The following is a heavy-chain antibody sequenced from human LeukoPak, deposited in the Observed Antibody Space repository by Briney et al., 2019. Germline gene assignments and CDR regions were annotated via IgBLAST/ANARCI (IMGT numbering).Heavy chain of an antibody. CDR2: ISAYNGNT. D-gene: IGHD3-10*01. CDR3: ARPSGRWSDGPDFDY. CDR1: GYTFTSYG. Sequence: ASVKVSCKASGYTFTSYGISWVRQAPGQGLEWMGWISAYNGNTKYAQKLQGRVTMTTDTSTSTAYMELRSLRSDDTAVYYCARPSGRWSDGPDFDYWGQGTLVTVSS. J-gene: IGHJ4*02. V-gene: IGHV1-18*04.